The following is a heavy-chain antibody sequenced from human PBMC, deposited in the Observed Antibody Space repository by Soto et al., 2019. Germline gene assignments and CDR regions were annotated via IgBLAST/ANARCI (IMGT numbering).Heavy chain of an antibody. CDR1: GGSFSGYY. J-gene: IGHJ5*02. CDR3: ARGRLVVVVAARRGWFDP. V-gene: IGHV4-34*01. D-gene: IGHD2-15*01. Sequence: SETLSLTCAVYGGSFSGYYWSWIRQPPGKGLEWIGEINHSGSTNHNPSLKSRVTISVDTSKNQFSLKLSSVTAADTAVYYCARGRLVVVVAARRGWFDPWGQGTLVTVSS. CDR2: INHSGST.